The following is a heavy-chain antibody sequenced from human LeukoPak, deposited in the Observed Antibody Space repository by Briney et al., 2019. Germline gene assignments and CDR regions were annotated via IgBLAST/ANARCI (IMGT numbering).Heavy chain of an antibody. Sequence: SVKVSLKGSGGTLSSYSNSRVRQAPGQGLEWMGGIIPFFGTANYAQKFQGRVTITADESTSTAYMELSSLRSEDTAVYYCAKEGGYDILTGYHLNWFDPWGQGTLVTVSS. CDR3: AKEGGYDILTGYHLNWFDP. D-gene: IGHD3-9*01. CDR1: GGTLSSYS. CDR2: IIPFFGTA. V-gene: IGHV1-69*13. J-gene: IGHJ5*02.